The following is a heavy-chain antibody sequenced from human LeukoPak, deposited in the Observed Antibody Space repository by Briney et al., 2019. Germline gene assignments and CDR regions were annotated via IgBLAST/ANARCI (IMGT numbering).Heavy chain of an antibody. CDR3: AKVGDDYDFDY. J-gene: IGHJ4*02. V-gene: IGHV3-30*18. CDR2: ISYDGSNK. CDR1: GFTFSSYW. D-gene: IGHD4-17*01. Sequence: GGSLRLSCAASGFTFSSYWMSWVRQAPGKGLEWVALISYDGSNKYHADSVKGRFTISRDNSKNTLYLQMNSLRAEDTAVYYCAKVGDDYDFDYWGQGTLVTVSS.